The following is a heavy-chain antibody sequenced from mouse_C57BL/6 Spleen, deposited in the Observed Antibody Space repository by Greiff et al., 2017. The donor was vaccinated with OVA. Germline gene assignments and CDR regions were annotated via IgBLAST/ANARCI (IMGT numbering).Heavy chain of an antibody. D-gene: IGHD2-2*01. V-gene: IGHV5-17*01. CDR2: ISSGSSTI. CDR3: ARRGYDGMDY. J-gene: IGHJ4*01. Sequence: EVKVVESGGGLVKPGGSLKLSCAASGFTFSDYGMHWVRQAPEKGLEWVAYISSGSSTIYYADTVKGRFTLSRDNAKNTLFLQMTSLRSEDMAMYYGARRGYDGMDYWGQGTSVTVSS. CDR1: GFTFSDYG.